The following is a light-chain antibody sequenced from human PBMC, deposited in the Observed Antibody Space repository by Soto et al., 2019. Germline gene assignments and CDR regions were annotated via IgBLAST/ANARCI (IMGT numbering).Light chain of an antibody. Sequence: QSVLTQPPSASGTPGQRVTISCYGSSSNIGSNYVYWYQQLPGTAPKLLIYRNNQRPSGVPDRFSGSKSGTSASLAISGLRSEDEADYYCAAWVDSLSGLVFGGGTKLTVL. CDR1: SSNIGSNY. CDR2: RNN. J-gene: IGLJ2*01. V-gene: IGLV1-47*01. CDR3: AAWVDSLSGLV.